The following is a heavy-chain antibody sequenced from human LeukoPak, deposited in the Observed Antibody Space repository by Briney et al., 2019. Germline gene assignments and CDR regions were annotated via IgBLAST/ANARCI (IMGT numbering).Heavy chain of an antibody. CDR2: IYYSGST. J-gene: IGHJ6*02. Sequence: PSETLSLTCTVSGGSISSSSYYWGWIRQPPGKGLEWIGSIYYSGSTYYNPSLKSRVTISVDTSKNQFSLKLSSVTAADTAVYYCARDNQSADTAMADQPKYYYYGMDVWGQGTTVTVSS. V-gene: IGHV4-39*07. CDR1: GGSISSSSYY. D-gene: IGHD5-18*01. CDR3: ARDNQSADTAMADQPKYYYYGMDV.